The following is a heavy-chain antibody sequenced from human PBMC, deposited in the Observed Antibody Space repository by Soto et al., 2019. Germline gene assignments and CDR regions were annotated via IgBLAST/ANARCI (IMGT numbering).Heavy chain of an antibody. CDR3: ARGYYYGSGSNYGMDV. CDR2: INAGNGNT. D-gene: IGHD3-10*01. J-gene: IGHJ6*02. Sequence: GASVKVSCKASGYTFTSYAMHWVRQAPGQRLEWMGWINAGNGNTKYSQKFQGRVTITRDTSASTAYIELSSLRSEDTAVYYCARGYYYGSGSNYGMDVWGQGTTVTVYS. V-gene: IGHV1-3*01. CDR1: GYTFTSYA.